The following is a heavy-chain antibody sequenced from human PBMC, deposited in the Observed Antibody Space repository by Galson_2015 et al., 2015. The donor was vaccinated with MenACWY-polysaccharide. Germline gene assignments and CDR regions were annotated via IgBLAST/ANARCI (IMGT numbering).Heavy chain of an antibody. D-gene: IGHD6-19*01. CDR1: GFTFSSYG. V-gene: IGHV3-30*18. CDR2: ILYDGSNK. J-gene: IGHJ6*02. Sequence: SLRLSCAASGFTFSSYGMHWVRQAPGKGLEWVAVILYDGSNKYYADSVKGRFTISRDNSKNTLYLQMNSLRAEDTAVYYCAKDRVAVAANYYYYGMDVWGQGTTVTVSS. CDR3: AKDRVAVAANYYYYGMDV.